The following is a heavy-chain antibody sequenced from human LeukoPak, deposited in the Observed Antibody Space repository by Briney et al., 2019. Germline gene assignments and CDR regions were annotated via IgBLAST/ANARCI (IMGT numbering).Heavy chain of an antibody. Sequence: GGSLRLSCAASGFTFSTYTMNWVRQAPGKGLEWVSSISSSSNYKYYADSVKGRFTISRDNAKNSLSLQMNSLRAEDTAVYYCAKDLRRYNWNDGDWFDPWGQGTLVTVSS. J-gene: IGHJ5*02. CDR1: GFTFSTYT. CDR3: AKDLRRYNWNDGDWFDP. V-gene: IGHV3-21*01. D-gene: IGHD1-1*01. CDR2: ISSSSNYK.